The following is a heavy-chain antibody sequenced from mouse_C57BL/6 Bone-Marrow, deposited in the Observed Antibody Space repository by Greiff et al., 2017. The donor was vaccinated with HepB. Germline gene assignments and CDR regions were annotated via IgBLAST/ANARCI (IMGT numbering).Heavy chain of an antibody. CDR3: ARDAPPTVVSFDY. CDR1: GISITTGNYR. D-gene: IGHD1-1*01. Sequence: EVQLQQSGPGLVKPSQTVFLTCTVTGISITTGNYRWSWIRQFPGNKLEWIGYIYYSGTITYNPSLTSRTTITRDTPKNQFFLEMNSLTAEDTATYYCARDAPPTVVSFDYWGQGTTLTVSS. CDR2: IYYSGTI. V-gene: IGHV3-5*01. J-gene: IGHJ2*01.